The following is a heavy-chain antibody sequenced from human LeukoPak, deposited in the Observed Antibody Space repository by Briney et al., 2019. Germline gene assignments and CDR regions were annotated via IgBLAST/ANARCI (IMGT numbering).Heavy chain of an antibody. V-gene: IGHV4-59*01. Sequence: SETLSLTCTVSGGSISSYYWSWLRQPPGKGLEWIGYIYYSGSTNYNPSLKSRVTISVDRSKNQFSLKLSSVTAADTAVYYCARDWAAAGPNYYYHYGMDVWGQGTTVTVSS. D-gene: IGHD6-13*01. J-gene: IGHJ6*02. CDR2: IYYSGST. CDR3: ARDWAAAGPNYYYHYGMDV. CDR1: GGSISSYY.